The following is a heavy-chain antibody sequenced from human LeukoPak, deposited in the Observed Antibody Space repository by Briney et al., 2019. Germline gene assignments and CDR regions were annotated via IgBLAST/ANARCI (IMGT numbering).Heavy chain of an antibody. CDR2: IYYSGST. V-gene: IGHV4-30-4*08. J-gene: IGHJ3*02. D-gene: IGHD3-3*01. CDR3: ASPTIFGVASDAFDI. CDR1: GGSISSGDYY. Sequence: SQTLSLXCTVSGGSISSGDYYWSWIRQPPGKGLEWFGYIYYSGSTYYIPSLKSRVTISVDTSKNQFSLKLSSVTAADTAVYYCASPTIFGVASDAFDIWGQGTMVTVSS.